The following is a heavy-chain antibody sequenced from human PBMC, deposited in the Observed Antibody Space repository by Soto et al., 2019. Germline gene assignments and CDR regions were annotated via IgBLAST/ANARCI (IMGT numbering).Heavy chain of an antibody. J-gene: IGHJ5*02. CDR3: ARDRGGNSSSWYSHWFDP. CDR2: ISAYNGNT. D-gene: IGHD6-13*01. Sequence: ASVKVSCKASGYTFTSYGISWVRQAPGQGLEWMGWISAYNGNTNYAQKLQGRVTMTTDTSTSTAYMELRSLRSDDTAVYYCARDRGGNSSSWYSHWFDPWGQGTLVTVSS. CDR1: GYTFTSYG. V-gene: IGHV1-18*01.